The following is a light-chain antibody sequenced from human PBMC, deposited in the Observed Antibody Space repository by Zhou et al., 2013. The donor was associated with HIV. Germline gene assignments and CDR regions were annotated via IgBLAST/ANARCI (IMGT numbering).Light chain of an antibody. J-gene: IGKJ1*01. CDR1: RSITGY. Sequence: DIQLTQSPSSLSASVGDRVTISCRASRSITGYLNWYQQKPGKAPKLLIYAASSLQSGVPSRFSGSGSGTDFTLTISSLQPEDFATYYCQQSYSTPPTFGQGTKVEIK. CDR2: AAS. V-gene: IGKV1-39*01. CDR3: QQSYSTPPT.